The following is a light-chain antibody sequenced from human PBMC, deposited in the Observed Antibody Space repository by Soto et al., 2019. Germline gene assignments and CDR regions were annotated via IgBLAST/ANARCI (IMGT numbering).Light chain of an antibody. CDR2: AAS. V-gene: IGKV1-9*01. CDR1: QGISSY. CDR3: QQLNSYPIT. J-gene: IGKJ5*01. Sequence: DIQLTQSPSFLSASVGDRVTITCRASQGISSYLAWYQQRPGKAPNLLIYAASTLQSGVPSLFSGSESGTEFTLTISSLQPEDFATYYCQQLNSYPITFGQGTRLEIK.